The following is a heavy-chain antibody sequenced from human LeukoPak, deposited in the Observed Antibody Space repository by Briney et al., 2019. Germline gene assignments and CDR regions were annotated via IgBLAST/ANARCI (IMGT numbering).Heavy chain of an antibody. CDR3: ARVGPYSSSVDY. J-gene: IGHJ4*02. Sequence: SETLSLTCTVSGGSINNDIYYWGWVRQPPGKGLDWIGSVLYGGNTYYTPSLQSRVTISVDTSKNQFSLKLSSVTAADTAVYYCARVGPYSSSVDYWGQGTLVTVSS. D-gene: IGHD6-6*01. V-gene: IGHV4-39*07. CDR2: VLYGGNT. CDR1: GGSINNDIYY.